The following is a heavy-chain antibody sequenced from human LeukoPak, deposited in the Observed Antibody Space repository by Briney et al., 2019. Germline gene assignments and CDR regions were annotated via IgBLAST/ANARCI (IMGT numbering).Heavy chain of an antibody. D-gene: IGHD5-18*01. J-gene: IGHJ4*02. V-gene: IGHV1-18*01. CDR2: SSAYNGNT. Sequence: AASVKVSCKASGYTFTSYGISGGRQAPGQRLEGMGWSSAYNGNTNYAQKLQGRVTMTTDTSTSTGYMERRSLRSDQTAVYYCARVPKSNIYGYGIFSFWGQGSLVTVSS. CDR1: GYTFTSYG. CDR3: ARVPKSNIYGYGIFSF.